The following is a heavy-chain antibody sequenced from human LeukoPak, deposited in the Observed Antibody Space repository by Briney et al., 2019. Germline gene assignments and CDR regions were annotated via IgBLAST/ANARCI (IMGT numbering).Heavy chain of an antibody. CDR1: GFTFSSYG. CDR3: AKRSDYGGNWNYFDY. V-gene: IGHV3-23*01. CDR2: TSASGVST. Sequence: GGSLRLSCAASGFTFSSYGMSWVRQAPGKGLEGVSATSASGVSTYYADSVKGRFTISRDNSKNTLYLQMNSLRAEDTAVYYCAKRSDYGGNWNYFDYWGQGTLVTVSS. D-gene: IGHD4-23*01. J-gene: IGHJ4*02.